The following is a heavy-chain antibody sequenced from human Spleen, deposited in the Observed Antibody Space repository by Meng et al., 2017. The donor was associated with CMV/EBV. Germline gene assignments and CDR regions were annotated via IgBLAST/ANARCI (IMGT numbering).Heavy chain of an antibody. CDR3: ARAYYDFWSGYDAFDI. D-gene: IGHD3-3*01. CDR1: GYTFTSYD. J-gene: IGHJ3*02. CDR2: INPYSGGT. Sequence: ASVKVSCKASGYTFTSYDINWGRQAAGQGLEWMGWINPYSGGTNYAQKFQGRVTMTRDTSISTAYMELSRLRSDDTAVYYCARAYYDFWSGYDAFDIWGQGTMVTVSS. V-gene: IGHV1-2*02.